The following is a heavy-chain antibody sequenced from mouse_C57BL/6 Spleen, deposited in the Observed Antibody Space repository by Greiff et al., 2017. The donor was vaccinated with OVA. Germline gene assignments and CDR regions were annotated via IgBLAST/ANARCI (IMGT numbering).Heavy chain of an antibody. CDR3: ARDPNWDWDYFDY. J-gene: IGHJ2*01. V-gene: IGHV5-6*01. Sequence: EVQLVESGGDLVKPGGSLKLSCAASGFTFSSYGMSWVRQTPDKRLEWVATISSGGSYTYYPDSVKGRFTISRDNAKNTLYLQMSSLKSEDTAMYYCARDPNWDWDYFDYWGQGTTLTVSS. CDR1: GFTFSSYG. D-gene: IGHD4-1*02. CDR2: ISSGGSYT.